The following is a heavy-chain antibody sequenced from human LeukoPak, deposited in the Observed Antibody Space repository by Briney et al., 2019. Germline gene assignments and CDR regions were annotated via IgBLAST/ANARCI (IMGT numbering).Heavy chain of an antibody. CDR1: GYSFTSYW. V-gene: IGHV5-51*01. CDR3: ARHGSSGLNAFDI. CDR2: IYPGDSDT. Sequence: GESLKISCKGFGYSFTSYWIGWVRQMPGTGLEWMGIIYPGDSDTRYSPSFQGQVTISADKSISTAYLQWSSLKASDTAMYYCARHGSSGLNAFDIWGQGTMVTVSS. J-gene: IGHJ3*02. D-gene: IGHD1-26*01.